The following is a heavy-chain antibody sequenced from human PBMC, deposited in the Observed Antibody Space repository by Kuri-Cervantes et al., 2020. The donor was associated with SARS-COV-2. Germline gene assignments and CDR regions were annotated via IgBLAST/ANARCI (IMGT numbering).Heavy chain of an antibody. D-gene: IGHD1-26*01. V-gene: IGHV1-69*05. J-gene: IGHJ3*02. CDR3: AAWGFPIVGATGPDAFDI. Sequence: SVKVSCKASGGTFSNYALSWVRQAPGPGLEWMGGIIPIFGTANYAQKFQGRVTITMDESTSTAYMELSSLRYEDTAVYYCAAWGFPIVGATGPDAFDIWGQGTMVTVSS. CDR2: IIPIFGTA. CDR1: GGTFSNYA.